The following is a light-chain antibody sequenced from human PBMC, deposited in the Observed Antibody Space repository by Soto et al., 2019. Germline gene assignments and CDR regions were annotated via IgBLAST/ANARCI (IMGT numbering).Light chain of an antibody. J-gene: IGKJ1*01. V-gene: IGKV1-5*01. CDR3: QQYNSYWT. CDR2: DVS. CDR1: QSFSSW. Sequence: DIQMTQSPSTLSASIGDRITIAFRASQSFSSWLAWYQQKPGKAPNLLIYDVSILESGVPSRFSGSGSGTEFTLTISSLQPDDFATYYCQQYNSYWTFGQGTKVDIK.